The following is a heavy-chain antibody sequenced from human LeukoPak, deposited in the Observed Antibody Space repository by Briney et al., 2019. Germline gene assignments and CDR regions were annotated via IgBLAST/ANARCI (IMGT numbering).Heavy chain of an antibody. J-gene: IGHJ4*02. Sequence: ASVWVSCKASGYTFTSYDINWVRQATGQGLEWMGWMNPNSGNSGYAQKFQGRVTMTRNTSISTAYMELSSLRSEDTAVYYCARGGVVTASYYFDYWGQGTLVAVSS. CDR3: ARGGVVTASYYFDY. CDR1: GYTFTSYD. CDR2: MNPNSGNS. V-gene: IGHV1-8*01. D-gene: IGHD2-21*02.